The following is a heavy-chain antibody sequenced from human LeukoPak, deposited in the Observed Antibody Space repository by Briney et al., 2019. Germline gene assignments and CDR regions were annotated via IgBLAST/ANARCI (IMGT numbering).Heavy chain of an antibody. V-gene: IGHV3-48*03. CDR3: ARDRHSGYDPAYYYYYGMDV. D-gene: IGHD5-12*01. CDR2: ISSSGSTI. Sequence: GGSLRLPCAASGFTFSSYEMNWVRQAPGKGLEWVSYISSSGSTIYYADSVKGRFTISRDNAKNSLYLQMNSLRAEDTAVYYCARDRHSGYDPAYYYYYGMDVWGQGTTVTVSS. CDR1: GFTFSSYE. J-gene: IGHJ6*02.